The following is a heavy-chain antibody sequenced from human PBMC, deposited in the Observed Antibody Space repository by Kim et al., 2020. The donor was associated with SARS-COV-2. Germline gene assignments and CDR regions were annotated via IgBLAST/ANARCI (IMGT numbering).Heavy chain of an antibody. V-gene: IGHV3-30*04. J-gene: IGHJ6*02. D-gene: IGHD1-26*01. CDR3: ARDLLVRATSYGMDV. Sequence: ADAVKERFTISRDNTQYKLYLQMHSLRAEDTAVYYCARDLLVRATSYGMDVWGQGTTVTVSS.